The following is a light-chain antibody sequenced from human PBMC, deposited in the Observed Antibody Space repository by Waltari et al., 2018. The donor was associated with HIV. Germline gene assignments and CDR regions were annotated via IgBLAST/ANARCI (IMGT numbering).Light chain of an antibody. J-gene: IGLJ2*01. CDR3: RFNIGSSRVG. Sequence: QSALTQPPSASGSPGQSATISCTGTSGDVGGFNSVSWYQKHPAKAPRLIIYEVTKPPSGGPDRFSGSRFGNPGPLTVSGLQAWDEADYFLRFNIGSSRVGVGGGTKLTVL. CDR2: EVT. V-gene: IGLV2-8*01. CDR1: SGDVGGFNS.